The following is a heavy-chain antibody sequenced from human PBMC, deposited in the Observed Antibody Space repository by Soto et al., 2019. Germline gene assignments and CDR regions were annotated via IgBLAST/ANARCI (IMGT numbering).Heavy chain of an antibody. V-gene: IGHV3-21*01. CDR2: ISSSSSYI. CDR1: GFTFSSYS. J-gene: IGHJ4*02. CDR3: AREKLRSCYSCGYFDY. D-gene: IGHD2-15*01. Sequence: GGSLRLSCAASGFTFSSYSMNWVRQAPGKGLEWVSSISSSSSYIYYADSVKGRFTISRDNAKNSLYLQMNSLRAEDTAVYYCAREKLRSCYSCGYFDYWGQGTLVTVSS.